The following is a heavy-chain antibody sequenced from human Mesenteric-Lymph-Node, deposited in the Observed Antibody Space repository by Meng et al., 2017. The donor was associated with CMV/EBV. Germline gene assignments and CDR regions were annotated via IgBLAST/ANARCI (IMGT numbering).Heavy chain of an antibody. CDR1: GYTFTSYG. V-gene: IGHV1-18*01. J-gene: IGHJ6*02. D-gene: IGHD6-6*01. Sequence: ASLKVSCKASGYTFTSYGISWGRQGHGQGLEWMGWISAYNGNTNYAQKLQGRVTMTTDTSTSTAYMELRSLRSDDTAVYYCARVRTSIAFSYYGMDVWGQGTTVTVSS. CDR2: ISAYNGNT. CDR3: ARVRTSIAFSYYGMDV.